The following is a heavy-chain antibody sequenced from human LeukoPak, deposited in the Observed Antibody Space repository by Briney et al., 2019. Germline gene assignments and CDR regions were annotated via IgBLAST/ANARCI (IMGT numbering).Heavy chain of an antibody. Sequence: GGSLRLSCAASGFTFSDYYMNWVRQAPGKGLEWVSYIDGHSGIIYYADSVQGRFTISRDNAKDSVFLQMNGLRVDDTAVYYCARTYDFGRGPPGDAFDNWGQGTLVTVPS. J-gene: IGHJ3*02. V-gene: IGHV3-48*01. D-gene: IGHD3-3*01. CDR2: IDGHSGII. CDR1: GFTFSDYY. CDR3: ARTYDFGRGPPGDAFDN.